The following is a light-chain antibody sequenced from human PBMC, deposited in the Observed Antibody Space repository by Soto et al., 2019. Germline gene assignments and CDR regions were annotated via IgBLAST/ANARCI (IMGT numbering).Light chain of an antibody. J-gene: IGKJ3*01. V-gene: IGKV3-20*01. CDR2: GAS. CDR3: QHYGSALFT. Sequence: EIVLTQSPGTLSLSPGERATLSCRASQSFSSSYLAWYQQKPGQAPRLLIYGASSRATGIPDRFSGSGSGTDFTLTISRLEPEDFAVYYCQHYGSALFTFGPGTKVEVK. CDR1: QSFSSSY.